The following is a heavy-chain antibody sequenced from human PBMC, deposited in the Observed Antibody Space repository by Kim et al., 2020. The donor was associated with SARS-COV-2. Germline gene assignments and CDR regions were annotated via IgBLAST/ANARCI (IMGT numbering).Heavy chain of an antibody. CDR3: ARGSIPRYYDSSGYYYDPFDY. V-gene: IGHV4-34*01. Sequence: SETLSLTCAVYGGSFSGYYWSWIRQPPGKGLEWIGEINHSGSTNYNPSLKSRVTISVDTSKNQFSLKLSSVTAADTAVYYCARGSIPRYYDSSGYYYDPFDYWGQGTLVTVSS. CDR2: INHSGST. D-gene: IGHD3-22*01. J-gene: IGHJ4*02. CDR1: GGSFSGYY.